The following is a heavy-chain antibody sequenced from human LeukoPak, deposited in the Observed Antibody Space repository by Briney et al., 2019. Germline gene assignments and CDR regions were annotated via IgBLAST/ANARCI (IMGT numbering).Heavy chain of an antibody. CDR3: ARDVRSPMVRGVVFDY. V-gene: IGHV1-18*01. CDR1: GYTFTSYG. J-gene: IGHJ4*02. CDR2: ISAYNDDT. Sequence: GASVTVSCKASGYTFTSYGISWVRQAPGQGLEWMGWISAYNDDTNYVQKFQDRVTMTTDTSTSTAYMELGSLRSDDTAVYYCARDVRSPMVRGVVFDYWGQGTLVTVSS. D-gene: IGHD3-10*01.